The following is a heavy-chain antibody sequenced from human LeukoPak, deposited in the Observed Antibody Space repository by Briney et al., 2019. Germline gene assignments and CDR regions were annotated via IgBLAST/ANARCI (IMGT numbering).Heavy chain of an antibody. CDR2: MNPNSGNT. CDR3: ARGYYDSSGYYLHYYYYGMDV. CDR1: GYTFTSYD. D-gene: IGHD3-22*01. V-gene: IGHV1-8*01. Sequence: VSVKVSCKASGYTFTSYDINWVRQATGQGLEWMGWMNPNSGNTGYAQKFQGRVTMTRNTSISTAYMELSSLRSEDTAVYYCARGYYDSSGYYLHYYYYGMDVWGQGTTVTVSS. J-gene: IGHJ6*02.